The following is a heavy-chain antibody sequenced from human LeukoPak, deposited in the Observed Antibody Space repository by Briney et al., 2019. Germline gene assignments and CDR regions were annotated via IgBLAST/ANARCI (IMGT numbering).Heavy chain of an antibody. Sequence: PSETLSLTCTGSGGSISRNNYYWAWIRQPPGKGLEWIASISYTGNRVYNPSLERRVTISVDTSRNQFSLKMTSVTAADTAVYYCARTVRITISGVLADNWFDPWGQGTLLTVS. CDR2: ISYTGNR. V-gene: IGHV4-39*01. D-gene: IGHD3-3*01. J-gene: IGHJ5*02. CDR3: ARTVRITISGVLADNWFDP. CDR1: GGSISRNNYY.